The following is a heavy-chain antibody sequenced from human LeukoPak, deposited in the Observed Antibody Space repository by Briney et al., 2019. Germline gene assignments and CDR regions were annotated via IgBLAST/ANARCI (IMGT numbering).Heavy chain of an antibody. CDR1: GGSITSYY. J-gene: IGHJ4*02. CDR2: IYYSDSA. Sequence: PSETLSLTCTVSGGSITSYYWSWIRQPPGKGLEWIGYIYYSDSAKYNPSLKSRVTISVDTSKNQFSLKLRPVTAADTAVYYCARDPGSSATFDYWGQGTLVTVSS. D-gene: IGHD6-19*01. V-gene: IGHV4-59*01. CDR3: ARDPGSSATFDY.